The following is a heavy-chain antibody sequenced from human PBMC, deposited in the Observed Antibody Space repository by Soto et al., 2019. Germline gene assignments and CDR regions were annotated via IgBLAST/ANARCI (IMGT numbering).Heavy chain of an antibody. CDR3: AREGGIVGATTVDY. Sequence: SETLSLTCTVSGGYISSYYWSWIRQPPGKGLEWIGYIYYSGSTNYNPSLKSRVTISVDTSKNQFSLKLSSVTAADTAVYYCAREGGIVGATTVDYWGQGTLVTVSS. CDR1: GGYISSYY. V-gene: IGHV4-59*12. J-gene: IGHJ4*02. CDR2: IYYSGST. D-gene: IGHD1-26*01.